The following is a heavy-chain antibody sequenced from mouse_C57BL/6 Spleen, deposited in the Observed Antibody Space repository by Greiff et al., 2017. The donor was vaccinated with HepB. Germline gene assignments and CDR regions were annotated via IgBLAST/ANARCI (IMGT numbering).Heavy chain of an antibody. J-gene: IGHJ2*01. V-gene: IGHV3-6*01. D-gene: IGHD1-1*01. Sequence: DVQLQESGPGLVKPSQSLSLTCSVTGYSITSGYYWNWIRQFPGNKLEWMGYISYDGSNNYNPSLKNRISITRDTSKNQFFLKLNSVTTEDTATYYCARDGYYGSSDYWGQGTTLTVAS. CDR1: GYSITSGYY. CDR3: ARDGYYGSSDY. CDR2: ISYDGSN.